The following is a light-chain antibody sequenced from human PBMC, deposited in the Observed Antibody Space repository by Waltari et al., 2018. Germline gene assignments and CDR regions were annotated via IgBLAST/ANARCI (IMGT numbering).Light chain of an antibody. V-gene: IGKV1-39*01. J-gene: IGKJ1*01. CDR3: QQSYSTPET. CDR1: QTITSF. Sequence: FHIPQPPSSLSASVGATVSLSCRASQTITSFFICYRQKPGKAPQLLIYSAAGVETGVPSRFSGSGSGTEFTLTISSLHPEDFATYYCQQSYSTPETFGQGTKVEVK. CDR2: SAA.